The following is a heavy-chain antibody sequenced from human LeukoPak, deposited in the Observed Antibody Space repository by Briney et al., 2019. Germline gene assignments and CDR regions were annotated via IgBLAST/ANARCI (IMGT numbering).Heavy chain of an antibody. CDR1: GYTFTGYY. D-gene: IGHD6-19*01. CDR3: ARDLDYSAVAGYSPDY. V-gene: IGHV1-2*02. CDR2: INPNSGGT. J-gene: IGHJ4*02. Sequence: ASVKVSCKASGYTFTGYYMHWVRQAPGQGREWMGWINPNSGGTNYAQKFQGRVTMTRDTSISTAYMELSRLRSDDTAVYYCARDLDYSAVAGYSPDYWGQGTLVTVSS.